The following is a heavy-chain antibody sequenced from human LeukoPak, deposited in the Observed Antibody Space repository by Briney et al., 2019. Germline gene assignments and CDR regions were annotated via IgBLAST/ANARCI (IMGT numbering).Heavy chain of an antibody. J-gene: IGHJ3*02. Sequence: GGSLRLSCAASGFTFSSYGMHWVRQVPGKGLEWVAFIRYDGSNKYYADSVKGRFTISRDNSKNTLYLQMNSLRAEDTAVYYCAKSFWPPGKAAFDIWGQGTMVTVSS. D-gene: IGHD3-3*01. V-gene: IGHV3-30*02. CDR3: AKSFWPPGKAAFDI. CDR2: IRYDGSNK. CDR1: GFTFSSYG.